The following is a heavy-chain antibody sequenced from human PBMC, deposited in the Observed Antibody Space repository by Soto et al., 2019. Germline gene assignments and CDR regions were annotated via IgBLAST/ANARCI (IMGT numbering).Heavy chain of an antibody. D-gene: IGHD3-10*01. Sequence: EVQLVESGGGLVQPGGSLRLSCEASGFTFRNYDMHWVRQGTGKGLEWVSGISAAGDPDYADSVEGRFTISRENAQNSFFLQMNSLRAEDTAIYYCAKAFPPYYGSGSSYYFTFWGQGTLVTVSS. CDR2: ISAAGDP. CDR1: GFTFRNYD. J-gene: IGHJ4*02. V-gene: IGHV3-13*05. CDR3: AKAFPPYYGSGSSYYFTF.